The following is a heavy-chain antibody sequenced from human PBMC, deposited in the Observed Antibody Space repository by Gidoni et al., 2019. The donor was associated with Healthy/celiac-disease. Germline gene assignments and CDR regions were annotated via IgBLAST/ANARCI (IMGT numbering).Heavy chain of an antibody. CDR1: GYTFTSYG. D-gene: IGHD6-13*01. Sequence: QVQLVQSGAEVKKPGASVKVSYKASGYTFTSYGISWVRQAPGQGLEWMGWISAYNGNTNYAQKLQGRVTMTTDTSTSTAYMELRSLRSDDTAVYYCARTGGYSSSWYLSYYYYGMDVWGQGTTVTVSS. CDR2: ISAYNGNT. CDR3: ARTGGYSSSWYLSYYYYGMDV. J-gene: IGHJ6*02. V-gene: IGHV1-18*01.